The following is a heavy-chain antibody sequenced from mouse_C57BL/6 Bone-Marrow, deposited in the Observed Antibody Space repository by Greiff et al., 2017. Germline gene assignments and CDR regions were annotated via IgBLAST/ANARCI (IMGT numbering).Heavy chain of an antibody. CDR1: GYTFTDYY. CDR2: INPNNGGT. J-gene: IGHJ3*01. V-gene: IGHV1-26*01. Sequence: EVQLQQSGPELVKPGASVKISCKASGYTFTDYYMNWVKQSHGKSLEWIGDINPNNGGTSYNQKFKGKATLTVDKSSSTAYMELRSLASEDSAVYYCARRLLRLQGWFAYWGQGTLVTVSA. CDR3: ARRLLRLQGWFAY. D-gene: IGHD3-2*02.